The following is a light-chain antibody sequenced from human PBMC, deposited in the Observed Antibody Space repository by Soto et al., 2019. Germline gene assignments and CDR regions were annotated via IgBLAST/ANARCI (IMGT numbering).Light chain of an antibody. J-gene: IGKJ4*01. CDR2: DAS. V-gene: IGKV3-11*01. Sequence: EIVLTQSPAILSLSPGERATLSCRASQSVTTFLAWYQQKPGQAPRLLIYDASDRATGIPARFSGCGSGTDFTHTISNLEPEDFAVYYCQQRINWPLTFGGGTKVEVK. CDR1: QSVTTF. CDR3: QQRINWPLT.